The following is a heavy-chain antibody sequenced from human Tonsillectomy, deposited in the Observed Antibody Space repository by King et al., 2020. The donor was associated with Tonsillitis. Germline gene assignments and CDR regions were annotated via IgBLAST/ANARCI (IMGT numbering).Heavy chain of an antibody. V-gene: IGHV3-15*01. Sequence: VQLVESGGGLVKPGGSLRLSCAASGFTFNNAWMSWVRQAPGKGLEWVCRIYSKADGGTTDYAAPVKGRFTISRDDSKNTLYLQINSLKTEDTAVYYCTTKHYYASNYWGQGTLVTVSS. CDR1: GFTFNNAW. CDR2: IYSKADGGTT. J-gene: IGHJ4*02. D-gene: IGHD3-10*01. CDR3: TTKHYYASNY.